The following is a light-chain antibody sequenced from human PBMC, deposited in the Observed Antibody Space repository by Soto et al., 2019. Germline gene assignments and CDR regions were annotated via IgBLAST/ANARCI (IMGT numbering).Light chain of an antibody. CDR1: QSVSSN. CDR3: QQYNNWPPIT. CDR2: GAS. J-gene: IGKJ5*01. V-gene: IGKV3-15*01. Sequence: EIVMTQSPATLSVSPGERSTLSCRASQSVSSNLAWYQQIPGQAPRLLIYGASTRATGIPARFSGSGSGTEFTLTIRSLQSEDFAVYYCQQYNNWPPITFGQGTRREIK.